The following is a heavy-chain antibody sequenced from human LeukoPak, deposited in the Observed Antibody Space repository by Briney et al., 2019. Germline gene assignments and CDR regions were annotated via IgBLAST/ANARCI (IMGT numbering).Heavy chain of an antibody. D-gene: IGHD1-26*01. CDR2: IIPIFGPA. Sequence: SVKVSCKASGGTFSNYAITWVRQAPGQGLEWMGGIIPIFGPAKYAHKFQDRVTITADESTSTAYMELRSLRSEDTALYYCATSLIVGTTYFDYGGQGTLVTVSS. CDR3: ATSLIVGTTYFDY. CDR1: GGTFSNYA. J-gene: IGHJ4*02. V-gene: IGHV1-69*13.